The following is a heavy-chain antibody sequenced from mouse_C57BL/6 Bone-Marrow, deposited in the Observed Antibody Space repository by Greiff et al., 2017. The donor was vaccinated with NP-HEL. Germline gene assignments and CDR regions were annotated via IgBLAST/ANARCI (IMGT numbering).Heavy chain of an antibody. CDR2: ISSGGSYT. CDR1: GFTFSSYG. CDR3: ARQGGGYPFAY. J-gene: IGHJ3*01. Sequence: EVQGVESGGDLVKPGGSLKLSCAASGFTFSSYGMSWVRQTPDQRLEWVATISSGGSYTYYPDSVKGRFTISRYNAKNTLYLQMGSLKSEDTAMYYCARQGGGYPFAYWGQGTLVTVSA. D-gene: IGHD2-2*01. V-gene: IGHV5-6*01.